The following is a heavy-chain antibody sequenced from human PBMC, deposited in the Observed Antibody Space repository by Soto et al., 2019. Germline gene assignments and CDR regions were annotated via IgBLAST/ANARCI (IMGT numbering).Heavy chain of an antibody. CDR2: IFYLGSS. CDR3: ARHSLALRKNNWFDP. CDR1: GGSFSGYY. J-gene: IGHJ5*02. Sequence: WETLSLTCAVYGGSFSGYYWSWIRQPPGKGLEWIGSIFYLGSSYYNPSLKSRVTMSVDTSKNQFSLRLRSVTAADTALYFCARHSLALRKNNWFDPWGQGIMVTVSS. D-gene: IGHD2-15*01. V-gene: IGHV4-34*12.